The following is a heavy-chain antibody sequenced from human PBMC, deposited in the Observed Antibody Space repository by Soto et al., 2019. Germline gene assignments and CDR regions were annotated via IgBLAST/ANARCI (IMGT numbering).Heavy chain of an antibody. CDR1: GFTVSSHY. CDR3: ARGNLVVTAISSGSFDY. D-gene: IGHD2-21*02. Sequence: AGGSLRLSFGGSGFTVSSHYMSWVRQAPGKGLEWVSVIYSGGSTYYADSVKGRFTISRDNSKNTLYLQMNSLRAEDTAVYYCARGNLVVTAISSGSFDYWGQEALVTVSS. J-gene: IGHJ4*02. V-gene: IGHV3-66*01. CDR2: IYSGGST.